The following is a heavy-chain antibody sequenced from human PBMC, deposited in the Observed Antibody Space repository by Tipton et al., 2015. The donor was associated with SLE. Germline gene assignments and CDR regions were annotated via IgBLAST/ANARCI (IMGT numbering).Heavy chain of an antibody. CDR1: GFTFSSYW. J-gene: IGHJ4*02. CDR2: INQDGSEK. V-gene: IGHV3-7*01. D-gene: IGHD3-10*01. Sequence: SLRLSCAASGFTFSSYWMGWVRQAPGKGLEWVANINQDGSEKYYVDSVKGRFTISRDNAKNSLYLQMNSLRAEDTAVYYCARDGGSGTYYFDYWGQGTLVTVSS. CDR3: ARDGGSGTYYFDY.